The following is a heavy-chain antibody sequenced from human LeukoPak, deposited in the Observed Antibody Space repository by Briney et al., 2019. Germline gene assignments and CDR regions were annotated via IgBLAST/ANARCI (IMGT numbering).Heavy chain of an antibody. J-gene: IGHJ4*02. CDR3: ARAHSSYGDYLDS. CDR2: INPNSGGT. D-gene: IGHD4-17*01. V-gene: IGHV1-2*02. Sequence: ASVKVSCKASGYTFTGYYMHWVRQAPGQGLEWMGWINPNSGGTNSAQKFQGRVTMTRDTSISTAYMELSRLRSDDTAVYYFARAHSSYGDYLDSWGQGTLVTVS. CDR1: GYTFTGYY.